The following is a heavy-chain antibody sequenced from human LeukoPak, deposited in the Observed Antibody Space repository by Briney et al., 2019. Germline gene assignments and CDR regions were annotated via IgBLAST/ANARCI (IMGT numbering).Heavy chain of an antibody. V-gene: IGHV3-21*01. CDR1: GFTFSSYS. Sequence: GGSLRLSCAASGFTFSSYSMNWVRQAPGKGLEWVSSISSSSSYIYYADSVKGRFTISRDNAKNSLYLQMNSLRAEDTAVYYCARATGYCSSTSCYADYWGRGTLVTVSS. D-gene: IGHD2-2*01. J-gene: IGHJ4*02. CDR3: ARATGYCSSTSCYADY. CDR2: ISSSSSYI.